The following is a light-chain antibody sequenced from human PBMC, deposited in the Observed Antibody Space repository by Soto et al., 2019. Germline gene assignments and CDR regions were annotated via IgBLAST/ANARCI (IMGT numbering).Light chain of an antibody. CDR2: AAS. J-gene: IGKJ1*01. Sequence: EIVLTQSPATLSLSPGERATLSCRASQSVSSNLAWYQQKPGQAPRLLIYAASTRATGIPARFSGSGSGTEFTLTISSLQSEDFAVYYCQQYNNWPLQTFGQGTKVDIK. CDR1: QSVSSN. V-gene: IGKV3-15*01. CDR3: QQYNNWPLQT.